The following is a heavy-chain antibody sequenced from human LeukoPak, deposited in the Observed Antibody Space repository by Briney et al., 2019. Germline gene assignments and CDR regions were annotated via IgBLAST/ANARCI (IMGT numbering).Heavy chain of an antibody. V-gene: IGHV1-69*04. CDR2: IIPILGIA. CDR1: GGTFSSYA. J-gene: IGHJ6*02. CDR3: ARDPGCCSGGSCHTSWRIIYGMDV. Sequence: ASVKVSCKASGGTFSSYAISWVRQAPGQGLEWMGRIIPILGIANYAQKFQGRVTITADKSTSTAYMELSSLRSEDTAVYYCARDPGCCSGGSCHTSWRIIYGMDVWGQGTTVTVSS. D-gene: IGHD2-15*01.